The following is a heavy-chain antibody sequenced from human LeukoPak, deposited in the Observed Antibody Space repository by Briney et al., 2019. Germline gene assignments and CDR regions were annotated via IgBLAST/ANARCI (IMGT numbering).Heavy chain of an antibody. CDR2: ISSSGSTI. D-gene: IGHD1-26*01. Sequence: YPGGSLRLSCAASGFTFSSYEMNWVRQAPGKGLEWVSYISSSGSTIYYADSVKGRFTISRDNAKNSLYLQMNSLRAEDTALYYCAKGTSPYSGSLYYAFDIWGQGTMVTVSS. J-gene: IGHJ3*02. CDR3: AKGTSPYSGSLYYAFDI. CDR1: GFTFSSYE. V-gene: IGHV3-48*03.